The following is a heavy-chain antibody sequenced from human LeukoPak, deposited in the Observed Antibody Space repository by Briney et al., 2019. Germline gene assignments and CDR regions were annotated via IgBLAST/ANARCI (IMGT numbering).Heavy chain of an antibody. Sequence: ASVKVSCKASGYTFTSYGISWVRQAPGQGLEWMGWISAYNGNTNYAQKLQGRVTMTTDTSTSTAYMELRSLRSDNTAVYYGARDPGYCSSTSCLTFDYWGQGTLVTVSS. CDR3: ARDPGYCSSTSCLTFDY. D-gene: IGHD2-2*01. CDR1: GYTFTSYG. CDR2: ISAYNGNT. V-gene: IGHV1-18*01. J-gene: IGHJ4*02.